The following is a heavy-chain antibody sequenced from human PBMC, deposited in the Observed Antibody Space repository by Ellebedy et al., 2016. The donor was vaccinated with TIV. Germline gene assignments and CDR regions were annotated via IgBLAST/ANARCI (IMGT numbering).Heavy chain of an antibody. J-gene: IGHJ6*02. CDR1: GFTFSSYG. Sequence: PGGSLRLSCAASGFTFSSYGMHWVRQAPGKGLEWVAVIWYDGSNKYYADSVKGRFTISRDNSKNTLYLQMNSLRAEDTAVYYCARDRQYECTSCYGMDVWGQGTTVTVSS. CDR2: IWYDGSNK. V-gene: IGHV3-33*01. D-gene: IGHD2-2*01. CDR3: ARDRQYECTSCYGMDV.